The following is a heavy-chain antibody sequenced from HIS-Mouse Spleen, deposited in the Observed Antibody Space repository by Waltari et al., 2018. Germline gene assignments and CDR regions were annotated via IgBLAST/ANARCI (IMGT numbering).Heavy chain of an antibody. CDR1: GGSISSSSYY. CDR2: IYYSGST. D-gene: IGHD6-13*01. J-gene: IGHJ2*01. V-gene: IGHV4-39*07. CDR3: AREIPYSSSWYDWYFDL. Sequence: QLQLQESGPGLVKPSETLSLTCTVSGGSISSSSYYWGWIRQPPGKGLEWIVSIYYSGSTYYNPSLKSRVTISVDPSKNQFSLKLSSVTAADTAVYYCAREIPYSSSWYDWYFDLWGRGTLVTVSS.